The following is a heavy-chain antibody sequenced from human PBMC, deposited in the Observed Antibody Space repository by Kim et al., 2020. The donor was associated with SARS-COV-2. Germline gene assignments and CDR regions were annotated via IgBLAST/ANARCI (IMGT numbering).Heavy chain of an antibody. CDR1: GYTFTSYA. CDR3: ARTQGWLDLDHSGYYYYGMDV. Sequence: ASVKVSCKASGYTFTSYAMHWVRQAPGQRLEWMGWINAGNGNTKYSQKFQGRVTITRDTSASTAYMELSSLRSEDTAVYYCARTQGWLDLDHSGYYYYGMDVWGQGTTVTVSS. D-gene: IGHD6-19*01. V-gene: IGHV1-3*01. CDR2: INAGNGNT. J-gene: IGHJ6*02.